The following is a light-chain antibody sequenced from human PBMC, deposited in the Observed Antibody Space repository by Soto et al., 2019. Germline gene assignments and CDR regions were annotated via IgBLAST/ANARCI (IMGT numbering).Light chain of an antibody. Sequence: EIVLTQSPGTLSLSPGARATLSCRASQSVSSSYLAWYQQKPGQAPRLLIYGASSRATGIPDRFSGSESGTDFPLTISRLEPEDFAVYYCQQYAGSPPYTFGQGTTLEIK. CDR1: QSVSSSY. V-gene: IGKV3-20*01. CDR2: GAS. J-gene: IGKJ2*01. CDR3: QQYAGSPPYT.